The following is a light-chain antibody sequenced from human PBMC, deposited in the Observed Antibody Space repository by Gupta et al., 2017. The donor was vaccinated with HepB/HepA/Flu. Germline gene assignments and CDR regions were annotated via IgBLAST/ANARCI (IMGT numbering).Light chain of an antibody. J-gene: IGKJ1*01. CDR2: GAS. CDR1: QSVSSN. Sequence: EIVMTQSPATLSVSPGERATLSCRASQSVSSNLAWYQQKPGQAPRLLIYGASTRATGIPASFSGSGYGTEFTLTISSRQSEDFAVYYCQQYNTWPPWTFGQGTKVEIK. V-gene: IGKV3-15*01. CDR3: QQYNTWPPWT.